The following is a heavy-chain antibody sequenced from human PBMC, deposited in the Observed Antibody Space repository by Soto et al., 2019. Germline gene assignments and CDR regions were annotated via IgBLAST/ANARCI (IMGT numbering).Heavy chain of an antibody. V-gene: IGHV1-2*04. J-gene: IGHJ5*02. D-gene: IGHD3-3*01. CDR3: ARQDFWSGYNWFDP. Sequence: ASVKVSCKASGYTFTCYYMHWVRQAPGQGLEWMGWINPNSGGTNYAQKFQGWVTMTRDTSISTAYMELSRLRSDDTAVYYCARQDFWSGYNWFDPWGQGTLVTVSS. CDR2: INPNSGGT. CDR1: GYTFTCYY.